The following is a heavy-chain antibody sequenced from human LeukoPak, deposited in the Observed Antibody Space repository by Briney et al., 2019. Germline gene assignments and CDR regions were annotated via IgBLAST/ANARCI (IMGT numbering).Heavy chain of an antibody. Sequence: SETLSLTCAVSGGSISSVNWWTWVRQPPGKGLEWIGEIYHSGTTNYNPSLKSRVTMSLDTSNNHFSLQLSSVTAADTAVYYCAREKGSGWFYYFDYWGQGTLVTVSS. CDR2: IYHSGTT. D-gene: IGHD6-19*01. V-gene: IGHV4-4*02. CDR1: GGSISSVNW. CDR3: AREKGSGWFYYFDY. J-gene: IGHJ4*02.